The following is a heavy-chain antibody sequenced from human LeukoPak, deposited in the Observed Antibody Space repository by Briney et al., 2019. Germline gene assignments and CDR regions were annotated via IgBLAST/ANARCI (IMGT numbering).Heavy chain of an antibody. CDR2: INHSGST. CDR1: GGSFSGYY. D-gene: IGHD4-17*01. CDR3: ARDLADYGEPFDY. V-gene: IGHV4-34*01. Sequence: SETLSLTCAVYGGSFSGYYWSWIRQPPGKGLEWIGEINHSGSTNYNPSLKSRVAISVDTSKNQFSLKLSSVTAADTAVYYCARDLADYGEPFDYWGQGTLVTVSS. J-gene: IGHJ4*02.